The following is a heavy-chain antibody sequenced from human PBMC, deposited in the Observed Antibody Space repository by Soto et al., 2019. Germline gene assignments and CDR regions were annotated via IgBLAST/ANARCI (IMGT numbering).Heavy chain of an antibody. Sequence: PSETLSLTCAVSGGSISSGGYSWNWIRQPPGKGLEWIGYIYHSGSTLYNPSLKSRVTISVDTSKNQFSLKLSSVTAADTAVYYCARGTYNWNPFWFDPWGQGTLVTVSS. D-gene: IGHD1-20*01. CDR2: IYHSGST. CDR1: GGSISSGGYS. J-gene: IGHJ5*02. V-gene: IGHV4-30-2*05. CDR3: ARGTYNWNPFWFDP.